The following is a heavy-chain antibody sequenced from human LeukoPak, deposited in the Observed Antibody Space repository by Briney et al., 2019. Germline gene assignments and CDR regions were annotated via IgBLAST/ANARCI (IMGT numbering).Heavy chain of an antibody. J-gene: IGHJ3*02. CDR3: AREYSRPDAFDI. CDR2: ISSSSSYI. V-gene: IGHV3-21*01. CDR1: GFTFSSYS. D-gene: IGHD6-13*01. Sequence: NPGGSLRLSCAASGFTFSSYSMNWVRQAPGKGLEWVSSISSSSSYIYYADSVKGRFTIPRDNAKNSLYLQMNSLRAEDTAVYYCAREYSRPDAFDIWGQGTMVTVSS.